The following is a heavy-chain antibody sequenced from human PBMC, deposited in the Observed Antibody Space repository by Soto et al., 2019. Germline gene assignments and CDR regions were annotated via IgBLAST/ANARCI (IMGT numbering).Heavy chain of an antibody. Sequence: ASVKVSCKASGYTFTIYGISWVRQALGQGLEWMGWISAYNGNTNYAQKLQGRVTMTTDTSTSTAYMELRSLRSDDTVVYYCARDYGDYDFYYMDVWGKGTTVTVSS. J-gene: IGHJ6*03. CDR3: ARDYGDYDFYYMDV. V-gene: IGHV1-18*01. CDR1: GYTFTIYG. D-gene: IGHD4-17*01. CDR2: ISAYNGNT.